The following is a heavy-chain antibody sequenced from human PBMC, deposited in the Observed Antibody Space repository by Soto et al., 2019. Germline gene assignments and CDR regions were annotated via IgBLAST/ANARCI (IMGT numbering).Heavy chain of an antibody. CDR2: IYYSGST. D-gene: IGHD3-3*01. CDR3: ARAHKYYDFWSGYLPAPHFDY. Sequence: PSETLSLTCTVSGGSISSYYWSWIRQPPGKGLEWIGYIYYSGSTNYNPSLKSRVTISVDTSKNQFSLKLSSVTAADTAVYYCARAHKYYDFWSGYLPAPHFDYWGQGTLVTVSS. V-gene: IGHV4-59*01. CDR1: GGSISSYY. J-gene: IGHJ4*02.